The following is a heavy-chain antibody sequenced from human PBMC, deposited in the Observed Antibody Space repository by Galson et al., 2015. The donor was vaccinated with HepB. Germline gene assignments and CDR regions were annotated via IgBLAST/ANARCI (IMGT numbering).Heavy chain of an antibody. CDR3: ARDQYGSGSYGTGMDV. CDR2: IYYSGST. D-gene: IGHD3-10*01. V-gene: IGHV4-30-4*01. J-gene: IGHJ6*02. CDR1: GGSISSGDYY. Sequence: LSLTCTVSGGSISSGDYYWSWIRQPPGKGLEWIGYIYYSGSTYYNPSLKSRVTISVDTSKNQFSLKLSSVTAADTAVYYCARDQYGSGSYGTGMDVWGQGTTVTVSS.